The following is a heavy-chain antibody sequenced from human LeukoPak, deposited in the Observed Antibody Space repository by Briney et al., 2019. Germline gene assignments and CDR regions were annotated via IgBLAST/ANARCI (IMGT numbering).Heavy chain of an antibody. CDR3: AREAYYYGSGSYYAEYYGMDV. CDR1: GFTFSSYG. J-gene: IGHJ6*02. Sequence: GGSLRLSCAASGFTFSSYGMHGVRQAPGKGLEWVAFIRNDGSNKYYADSVKGRFTISRDNSKNTLYLQMNSLRAEDTAVYYCAREAYYYGSGSYYAEYYGMDVWGQGTTVTVSS. D-gene: IGHD3-10*01. V-gene: IGHV3-30*02. CDR2: IRNDGSNK.